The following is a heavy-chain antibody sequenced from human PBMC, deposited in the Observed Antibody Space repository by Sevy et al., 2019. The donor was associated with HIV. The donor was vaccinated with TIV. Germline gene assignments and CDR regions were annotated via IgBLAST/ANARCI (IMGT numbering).Heavy chain of an antibody. V-gene: IGHV5-51*01. CDR1: GYTFTNYW. Sequence: GESLKISCKVSGYTFTNYWIGWVRQMPGKGLEWMGTIYPADSDTRYNPSFEGRVTISADMSISTADLQWTSLKASDSAIYYCVRHRPLTSAILNGYLDFWGQGTLVTVSS. CDR3: VRHRPLTSAILNGYLDF. J-gene: IGHJ4*02. D-gene: IGHD3-9*01. CDR2: IYPADSDT.